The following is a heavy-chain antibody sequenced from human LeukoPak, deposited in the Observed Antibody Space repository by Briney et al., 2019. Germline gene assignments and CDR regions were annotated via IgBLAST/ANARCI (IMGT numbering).Heavy chain of an antibody. J-gene: IGHJ4*02. CDR1: GFTFSSYA. CDR2: TSGSGGST. D-gene: IGHD3-22*01. Sequence: GGSLRLSCAASGFTFSSYAMSWVRQAPGKGLEWVSATSGSGGSTYYADSVKGRFTISRDNSKNTLYLQMNSLRAEDTAVYYCAKDKYYYDSSGYYLPFGYWGQGTLVTVSS. V-gene: IGHV3-23*01. CDR3: AKDKYYYDSSGYYLPFGY.